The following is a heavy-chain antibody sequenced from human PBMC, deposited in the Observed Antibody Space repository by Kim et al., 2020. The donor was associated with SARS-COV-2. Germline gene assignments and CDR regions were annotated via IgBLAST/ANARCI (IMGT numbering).Heavy chain of an antibody. CDR2: IRSKANSYAT. D-gene: IGHD6-13*01. J-gene: IGHJ6*02. CDR3: TRPGIAAAGLYGMDV. Sequence: GGSLRLSCAASGFTFSGSAMHWVRQASGKGLEWVRRIRSKANSYATAYAASVKGRFTISRDDSKNTAYLQMNSLKTEDTAVYYCTRPGIAAAGLYGMDVWGQGTTVTVSS. V-gene: IGHV3-73*01. CDR1: GFTFSGSA.